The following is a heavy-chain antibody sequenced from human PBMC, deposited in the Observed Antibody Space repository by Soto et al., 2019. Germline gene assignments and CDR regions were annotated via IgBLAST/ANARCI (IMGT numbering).Heavy chain of an antibody. J-gene: IGHJ4*02. CDR2: IYHSGST. CDR3: ARGGGYGSGSYYKSATPKYYFDY. D-gene: IGHD3-10*01. CDR1: GGSISSSNW. V-gene: IGHV4-4*02. Sequence: PSETLSLTCAVSGGSISSSNWWSWVRQPPGKGLEWIGEIYHSGSTNYNPSLKSRVTISVDKSKNQFSLKLSSVTAADTAVYYCARGGGYGSGSYYKSATPKYYFDYWGQGTLVTVSS.